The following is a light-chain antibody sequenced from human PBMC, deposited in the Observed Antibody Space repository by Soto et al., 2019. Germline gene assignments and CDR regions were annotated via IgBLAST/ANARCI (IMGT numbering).Light chain of an antibody. CDR3: QQSYSTPYT. CDR1: QSISSY. J-gene: IGKJ2*01. Sequence: DIQMTQSPSSLSASVGDRVTITCRASQSISSYFNWYQQKPGKAPKLLIYAASSLQSGVPSRFSGSGSGTDFTLTISSLQPEDFATYYCQQSYSTPYTFGQGTKLDIK. V-gene: IGKV1-39*01. CDR2: AAS.